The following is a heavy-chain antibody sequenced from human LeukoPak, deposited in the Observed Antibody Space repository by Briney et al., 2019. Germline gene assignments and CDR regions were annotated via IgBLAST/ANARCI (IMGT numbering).Heavy chain of an antibody. Sequence: PGGSLRLSCAASGFTFSSYAMSWVRQAPGKGLEWVGRIKSKTDGGTTDYAAPVKGRFTISRDDSKNTLYLQMNSLKTEDTGVYYCTTGDDILTGYSLRYWGQGTLVTVSS. CDR2: IKSKTDGGTT. V-gene: IGHV3-15*01. D-gene: IGHD3-9*01. J-gene: IGHJ4*02. CDR3: TTGDDILTGYSLRY. CDR1: GFTFSSYA.